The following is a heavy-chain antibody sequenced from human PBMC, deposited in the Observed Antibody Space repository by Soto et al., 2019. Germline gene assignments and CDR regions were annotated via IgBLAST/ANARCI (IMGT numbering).Heavy chain of an antibody. Sequence: QVQLQESGPGLVKPSETLSLTCTVSGGSISSYYWNWIRQPPGKGLEWIGYIYSSGSTNYNPSLTGRVTMPLDTSQNQVSLHVTSGTAADTAVYYCAATPRYWGQGRLVTVSS. CDR3: AATPRY. V-gene: IGHV4-59*01. CDR2: IYSSGST. J-gene: IGHJ4*02. CDR1: GGSISSYY. D-gene: IGHD2-15*01.